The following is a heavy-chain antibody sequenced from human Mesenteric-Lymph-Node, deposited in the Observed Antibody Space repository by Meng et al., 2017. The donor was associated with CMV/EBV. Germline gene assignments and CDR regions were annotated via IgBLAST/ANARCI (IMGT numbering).Heavy chain of an antibody. CDR3: ARDLFGEPMTRGIIGY. CDR2: ISASSDNT. V-gene: IGHV1-18*01. Sequence: ASVKVSCKASGYTFFSYGISWVRQAPGQGLEWMGWISASSDNTNYAQKVQDRVTMTMDTSTSTSYMELSSLRSDDTAIYYCARDLFGEPMTRGIIGYWGQGTLVTVSS. CDR1: GYTFFSYG. D-gene: IGHD3-10*01. J-gene: IGHJ4*02.